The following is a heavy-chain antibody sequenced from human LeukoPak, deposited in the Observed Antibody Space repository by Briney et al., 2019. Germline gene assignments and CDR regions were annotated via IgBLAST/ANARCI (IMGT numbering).Heavy chain of an antibody. V-gene: IGHV3-21*01. Sequence: GGSLRLSCAASGFTFSSYSMNWVRQAPGKGLEWVSSISSSSSYIYYADSVKGRFTISRDNAKNSLYLQMNSLRAEDTAVYYCARVGLKAYCGGDCYSWGQGTLVTVSS. CDR1: GFTFSSYS. CDR2: ISSSSSYI. CDR3: ARVGLKAYCGGDCYS. J-gene: IGHJ5*02. D-gene: IGHD2-21*02.